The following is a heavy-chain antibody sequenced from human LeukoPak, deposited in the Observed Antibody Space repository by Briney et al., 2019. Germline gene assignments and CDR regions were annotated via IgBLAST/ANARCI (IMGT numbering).Heavy chain of an antibody. D-gene: IGHD6-6*01. CDR2: IYYSGNT. CDR3: ARVMAARREDLNWFDP. CDR1: GGSIRSSGSY. V-gene: IGHV4-39*07. J-gene: IGHJ5*02. Sequence: PTETLSLTCTVSGGSIRSSGSYGGWIRQPSAKGLEWIGSIYYSGNTYNPSLKSRVTISVDTSKNQFSLNLTSVNAADTAVYYCARVMAARREDLNWFDPRGQGTLVTVSS.